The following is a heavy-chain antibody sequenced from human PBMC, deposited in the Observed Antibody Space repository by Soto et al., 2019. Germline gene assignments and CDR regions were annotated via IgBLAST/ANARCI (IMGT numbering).Heavy chain of an antibody. CDR1: GFTFSSFA. V-gene: IGHV3-23*01. CDR2: ISGTGGAR. Sequence: GGSLRLSCDASGFTFSSFAMAWVRQALGKGLEWVSAISGTGGARDYADSVKGRFTISRDDSKKTLLLQMNSLRAEDTALYYCAPDTRSDYLGQGTLVTVSS. CDR3: APDTRSDY. J-gene: IGHJ4*02.